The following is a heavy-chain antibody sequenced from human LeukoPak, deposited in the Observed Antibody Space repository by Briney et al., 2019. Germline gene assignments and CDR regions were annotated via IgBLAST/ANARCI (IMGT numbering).Heavy chain of an antibody. J-gene: IGHJ4*02. V-gene: IGHV3-7*03. CDR2: IKQDGSEK. CDR3: ARGLFGDYVEGDY. Sequence: GGSLRLSCAASGFTFSSYWMSWVRQAPGKGLEWVANIKQDGSEKYYVDSVKGRFTISRDNAKNSLYLQMNSLRAEDTAVYYCARGLFGDYVEGDYWGQGTLVTVSS. CDR1: GFTFSSYW. D-gene: IGHD4-17*01.